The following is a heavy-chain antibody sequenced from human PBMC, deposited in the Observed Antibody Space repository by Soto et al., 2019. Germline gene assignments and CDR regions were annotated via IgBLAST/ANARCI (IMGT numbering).Heavy chain of an antibody. CDR1: GDSFTNYW. Sequence: PXESLRISRKGSGDSFTNYWIGWVRQMPGKGLEWMGIIYPGESDTRYSPSFQGQVTISADKSVSTAYLQWSSLRASDTAMYYCAIGGDWYFFDMWAQGTMVTVSS. J-gene: IGHJ3*02. CDR2: IYPGESDT. V-gene: IGHV5-51*01. D-gene: IGHD2-21*02. CDR3: AIGGDWYFFDM.